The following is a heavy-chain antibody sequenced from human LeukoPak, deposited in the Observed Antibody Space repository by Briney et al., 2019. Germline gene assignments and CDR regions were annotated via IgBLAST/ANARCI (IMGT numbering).Heavy chain of an antibody. CDR3: TTGPGNSGY. V-gene: IGHV3-15*04. CDR1: GITFSNTR. Sequence: GGSLRLSCAASGITFSNTRMSWVRQAPGKGLEWVGRIESETDGATTQYAAPVQGRFTISRDDSKNTVYLQMSSLKTEDTAVYYCTTGPGNSGYWGQGTLVTVSS. CDR2: IESETDGATT. D-gene: IGHD4-23*01. J-gene: IGHJ4*02.